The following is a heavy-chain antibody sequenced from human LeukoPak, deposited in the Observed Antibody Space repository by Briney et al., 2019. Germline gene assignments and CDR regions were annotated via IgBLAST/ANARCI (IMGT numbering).Heavy chain of an antibody. CDR3: ASPVITFGGVID. CDR1: GFTVSSNY. V-gene: IGHV3-66*01. D-gene: IGHD3-16*01. Sequence: PGGSLRLSCAASGFTVSSNYMSWVRQAPGKGLEWVSVIYSGGSTYYSDSVKGRFTISIDNSKNTLYLQMNSRRAEDTAVYYCASPVITFGGVIDWGQGTLVTVSS. CDR2: IYSGGST. J-gene: IGHJ4*02.